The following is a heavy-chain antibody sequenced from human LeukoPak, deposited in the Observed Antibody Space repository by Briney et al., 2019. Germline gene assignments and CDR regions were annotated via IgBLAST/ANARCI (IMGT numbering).Heavy chain of an antibody. D-gene: IGHD1-26*01. V-gene: IGHV3-74*01. CDR2: IYSDGSRT. J-gene: IGHJ3*02. CDR1: GFTLSSYW. Sequence: GGSLRLSCGGSGFTLSSYWMHWVRRGPGKGLVWVSRIYSDGSRTDYADSVKGRFTISGDNAKNTLYLQMNSLRAEDTAVYYCARSGRGGAFDIWGQGTMVTVSS. CDR3: ARSGRGGAFDI.